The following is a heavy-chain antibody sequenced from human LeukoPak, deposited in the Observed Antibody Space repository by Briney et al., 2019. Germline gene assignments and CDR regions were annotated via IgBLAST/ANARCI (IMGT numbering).Heavy chain of an antibody. D-gene: IGHD2-21*02. CDR3: ARGSDWYNY. V-gene: IGHV4-39*01. J-gene: IGHJ4*02. CDR2: IYYSGNT. CDR1: GGSISSSSYH. Sequence: SETLSLTCTVSGGSISSSSYHWAWIRQPPGKGQEGIGTIYYSGNTYYNPSLKSRVTISVDTSRIQFSLKVSSVTATDTSVYYCARGSDWYNYWGKGTLVTVSS.